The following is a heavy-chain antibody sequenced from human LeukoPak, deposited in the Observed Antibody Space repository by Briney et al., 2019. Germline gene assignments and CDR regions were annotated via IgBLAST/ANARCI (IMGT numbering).Heavy chain of an antibody. J-gene: IGHJ3*02. CDR3: ASSIGAPGAFDI. Sequence: GGSLRLSCAASGFTFSSYAMSWVRQAPGKGLEWVSVIYSGGSTYYADSVKGRFTISRDNSKNTLYLQMNSLRAEDTAVYYCASSIGAPGAFDIWGQGTMVTVSS. CDR2: IYSGGST. CDR1: GFTFSSYA. D-gene: IGHD3-16*01. V-gene: IGHV3-66*02.